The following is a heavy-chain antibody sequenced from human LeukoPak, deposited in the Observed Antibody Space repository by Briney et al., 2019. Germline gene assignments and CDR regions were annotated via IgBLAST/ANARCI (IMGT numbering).Heavy chain of an antibody. V-gene: IGHV4-39*07. D-gene: IGHD6-13*01. Sequence: SETLSLTCTASGGSISSSSYYWGWIRQPPGKGLEWIGSIYYSGSTYYNPSLKSRVTISVDTSKNQFSLKLSSVTAADTAVYYCARLAAAGNWFDPWGQGTLVTVSS. CDR3: ARLAAAGNWFDP. J-gene: IGHJ5*02. CDR2: IYYSGST. CDR1: GGSISSSSYY.